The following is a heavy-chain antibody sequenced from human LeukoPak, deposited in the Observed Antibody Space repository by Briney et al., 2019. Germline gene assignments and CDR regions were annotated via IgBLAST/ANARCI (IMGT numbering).Heavy chain of an antibody. Sequence: ASVKVSCKASGYTFTGYYMHWVRQAPGQGLEWMGWINPNSGGTNYAQKFQGRVTMTTDTSTSTAYMELRSLRSDDTAVYYCARIYCSSTSCYSRSDYWGQGTLVTVSS. CDR3: ARIYCSSTSCYSRSDY. CDR2: INPNSGGT. V-gene: IGHV1-2*02. D-gene: IGHD2-2*01. CDR1: GYTFTGYY. J-gene: IGHJ4*02.